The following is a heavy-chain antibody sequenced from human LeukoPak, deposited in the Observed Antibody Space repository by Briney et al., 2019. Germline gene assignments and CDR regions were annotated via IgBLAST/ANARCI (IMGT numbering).Heavy chain of an antibody. CDR3: ARGGYGSGSYYNNFDY. Sequence: PGGSLRLSCAASGFTVSSDYMSWVRQAPGKGLEWVSVIYSGGSTYYADSGKGGFTISRDNSKNTLYLQMNSLRAEDTAVYYCARGGYGSGSYYNNFDYWGQGTLVTVSS. V-gene: IGHV3-53*01. J-gene: IGHJ4*02. CDR1: GFTVSSDY. CDR2: IYSGGST. D-gene: IGHD3-10*01.